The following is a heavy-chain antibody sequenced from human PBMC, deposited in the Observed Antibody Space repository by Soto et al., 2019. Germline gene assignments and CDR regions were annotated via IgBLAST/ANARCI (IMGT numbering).Heavy chain of an antibody. CDR3: AKCGSGSYCHYYYYGMDV. D-gene: IGHD3-10*01. CDR1: GFTFSSYA. J-gene: IGHJ6*02. V-gene: IGHV3-23*01. Sequence: GGSLRLSCAASGFTFSSYAMSWVRQAPGKGLEWVSAISGSGGSTYYADSVKGRFTISRDNSKNTLYLQMNSLRAEDTAVYYCAKCGSGSYCHYYYYGMDVWGQGTTVTVSS. CDR2: ISGSGGST.